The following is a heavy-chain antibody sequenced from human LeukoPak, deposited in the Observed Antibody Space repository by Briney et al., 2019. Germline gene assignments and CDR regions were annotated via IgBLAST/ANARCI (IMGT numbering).Heavy chain of an antibody. Sequence: SCKVSGYTLTELSMHWVRQAPGKGLEWVAVISYDGSNKYYADSVKGRFTISRDNSKNTLYLQMNSLRAEDTAVYYCAKDGPSSGWYFGAFDIWGQGTMVTVSS. D-gene: IGHD6-19*01. V-gene: IGHV3-30*18. J-gene: IGHJ3*02. CDR1: GYTLTELS. CDR2: ISYDGSNK. CDR3: AKDGPSSGWYFGAFDI.